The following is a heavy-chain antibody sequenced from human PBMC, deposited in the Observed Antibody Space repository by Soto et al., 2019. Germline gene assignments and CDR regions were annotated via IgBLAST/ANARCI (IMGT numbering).Heavy chain of an antibody. J-gene: IGHJ4*02. D-gene: IGHD2-2*01. CDR2: IYYSGST. Sequence: QVQLQESGPGLVKPSQTLSLTCTVSGGSISSGGYYWSWIRQHPGKGLEWIGYIYYSGSTYYNPSLKMRVTISVDTSKNQFSLKLSSVTAADTAVYYCARSSTSANYFDYWGQGTLVTVSS. V-gene: IGHV4-31*03. CDR1: GGSISSGGYY. CDR3: ARSSTSANYFDY.